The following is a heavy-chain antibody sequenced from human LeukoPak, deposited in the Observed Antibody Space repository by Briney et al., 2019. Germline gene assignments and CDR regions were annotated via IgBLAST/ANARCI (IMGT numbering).Heavy chain of an antibody. CDR2: MNPNSGNT. V-gene: IGHV1-8*01. CDR1: GYTFTSYD. CDR3: ARVSYDSSGYYAIFDY. D-gene: IGHD3-22*01. J-gene: IGHJ4*02. Sequence: ASVKVSCRASGYTFTSYDINWVRQATGQGLEWMGWMNPNSGNTGYAQKFQGRVTMTRNTSISTAYMELSSLRSEDTAVYYCARVSYDSSGYYAIFDYWGQGTLVTVSS.